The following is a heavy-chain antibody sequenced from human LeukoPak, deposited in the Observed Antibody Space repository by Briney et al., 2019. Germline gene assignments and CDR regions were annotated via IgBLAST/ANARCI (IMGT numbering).Heavy chain of an antibody. J-gene: IGHJ6*03. CDR3: ARRRIYDLLTGYHPTERDYYCMDV. Sequence: TSSETLSLAFAVYGGSFSGYNWSWIRQPPRKRLGWIGEINHSGSTNSKPSRKRRVSLSVDTSKTQFSLKLSSVTAPDTAVYYCARRRIYDLLTGYHPTERDYYCMDVWGKGTTVTISS. V-gene: IGHV4-34*01. D-gene: IGHD3-9*01. CDR1: GGSFSGYN. CDR2: INHSGST.